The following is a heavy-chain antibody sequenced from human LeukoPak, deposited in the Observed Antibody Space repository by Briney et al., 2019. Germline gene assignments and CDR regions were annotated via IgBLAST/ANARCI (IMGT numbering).Heavy chain of an antibody. D-gene: IGHD5-18*01. CDR1: EFTFSTYA. CDR2: ISYDGSNK. CDR3: ASVGRGYSFKVYYFDY. J-gene: IGHJ4*02. V-gene: IGHV3-30*04. Sequence: GGSLRLSCAASEFTFSTYAMHWVRQAPGKGPEWVAVISYDGSNKFYADSVKGRFTISRDNSNNTLCLQMNSLRAEDTAVYYCASVGRGYSFKVYYFDYWGQGTLVTVSS.